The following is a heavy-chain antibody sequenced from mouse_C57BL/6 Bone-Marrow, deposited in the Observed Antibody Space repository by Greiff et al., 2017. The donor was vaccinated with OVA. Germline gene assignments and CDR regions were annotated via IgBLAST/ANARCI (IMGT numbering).Heavy chain of an antibody. CDR1: GYTFTSYG. V-gene: IGHV1-81*01. J-gene: IGHJ1*03. Sequence: LQESGAELARPGASVKLSCKASGYTFTSYGISWVKQRTGQGLEWIGEIYPRSGNTYYNEKFKGKATLTADKSSSTAYMELRSLTSEDSAVYFCANYYGSSHWYFDVWGTGTTVTVSS. CDR2: IYPRSGNT. D-gene: IGHD1-1*01. CDR3: ANYYGSSHWYFDV.